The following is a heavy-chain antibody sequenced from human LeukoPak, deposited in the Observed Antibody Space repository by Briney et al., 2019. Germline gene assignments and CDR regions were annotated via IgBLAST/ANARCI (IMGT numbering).Heavy chain of an antibody. CDR2: IIPILGIA. CDR3: ARARGSGSYYGHDYYYYYYMDV. Sequence: ASVTVSCKASGGTFSSYAISWVRQAPGQGLEWMGRIIPILGIANYAQKFQGRVTITAENSTSTGYMELSSIRSEVTVVYYCARARGSGSYYGHDYYYYYYMDVWGQGTTVTVSS. CDR1: GGTFSSYA. J-gene: IGHJ6*03. V-gene: IGHV1-69*04. D-gene: IGHD3-10*01.